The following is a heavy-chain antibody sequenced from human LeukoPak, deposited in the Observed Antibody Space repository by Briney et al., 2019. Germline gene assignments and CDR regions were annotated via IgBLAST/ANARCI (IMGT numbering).Heavy chain of an antibody. CDR3: AREYYYDSSGYYYFDY. Sequence: SETLPLTCTVSGGSISSYYWSWIRQPAGKGLEWIGRIYTSGSTNYNPSLKSRVTMSVDTSKNQFSLKLSSVTAADTAVYYCAREYYYDSSGYYYFDYWDQGTLVTVSS. CDR2: IYTSGST. J-gene: IGHJ4*02. V-gene: IGHV4-4*07. D-gene: IGHD3-22*01. CDR1: GGSISSYY.